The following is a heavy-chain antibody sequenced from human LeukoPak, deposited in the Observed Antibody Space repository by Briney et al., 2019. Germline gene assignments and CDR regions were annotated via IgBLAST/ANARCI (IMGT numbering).Heavy chain of an antibody. CDR2: LASDGRNE. Sequence: PGGSLRLSCAASGFPFSTYGMHWVLRAPGKGLEWVAGLASDGRNENYPDSVKGRFTISRDNSKNTLYLRMNILRAEDTAVYYCARGGGGQLDYWGQGTLVTVSS. D-gene: IGHD3-16*01. J-gene: IGHJ4*02. CDR1: GFPFSTYG. CDR3: ARGGGGQLDY. V-gene: IGHV3-33*01.